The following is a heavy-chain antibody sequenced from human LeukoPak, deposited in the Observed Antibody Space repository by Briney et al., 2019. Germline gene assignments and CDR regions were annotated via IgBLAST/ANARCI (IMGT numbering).Heavy chain of an antibody. D-gene: IGHD3-9*01. V-gene: IGHV5-51*01. CDR3: ARLTSGDILTGYYLSWFDP. Sequence: GESLKISCKGSGYSFTSYWIGWVRQIPGKGLEWMGIIYPGDSDTRYSPSFQGQVTISADKSISTAYLQWSSLKASDIAMYYCARLTSGDILTGYYLSWFDPWGQGTLVTVSS. J-gene: IGHJ5*02. CDR1: GYSFTSYW. CDR2: IYPGDSDT.